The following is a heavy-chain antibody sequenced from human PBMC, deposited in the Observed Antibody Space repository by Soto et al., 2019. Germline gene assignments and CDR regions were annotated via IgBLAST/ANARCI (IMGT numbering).Heavy chain of an antibody. CDR2: ISWNGGTI. J-gene: IGHJ4*02. V-gene: IGHV3-9*01. CDR3: AKDKVYSNFEYYFDS. D-gene: IGHD4-4*01. CDR1: GFTFQNYA. Sequence: RLSCSASGFTFQNYAMHWVRQAPGKGLEWVSGISWNGGTIGYADSVRGRFTISRDNAKNSLYLQMNSLRPEDTALYYCAKDKVYSNFEYYFDSWGQGPLVTV.